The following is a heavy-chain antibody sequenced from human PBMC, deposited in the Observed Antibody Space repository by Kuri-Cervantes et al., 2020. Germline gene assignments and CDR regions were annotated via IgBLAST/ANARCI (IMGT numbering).Heavy chain of an antibody. CDR2: INPNSGGT. V-gene: IGHV1-2*02. Sequence: ASVKVSCKASGYTFTGYYMHWVRQAPGQGLEWMGWINPNSGGTNYAQKSQGRVTMTRDTSISTAYLQWSSLKASDTAMYYCARPSSIRGVDYGDYGDYWGQGTLVTVSS. J-gene: IGHJ4*02. D-gene: IGHD4-17*01. CDR1: GYTFTGYY. CDR3: ARPSSIRGVDYGDYGDY.